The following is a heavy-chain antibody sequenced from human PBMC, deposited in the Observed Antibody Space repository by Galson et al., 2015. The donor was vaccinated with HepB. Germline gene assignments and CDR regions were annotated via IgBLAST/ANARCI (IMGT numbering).Heavy chain of an antibody. D-gene: IGHD3/OR15-3a*01. V-gene: IGHV3-9*01. Sequence: SLRLSCAASGFTFDDYAMHWVRQAPGKGLEWVSGISWNSGSIGYADSVKGRFTISRDNAKNSLYLQMNSLRAEDTALYYCAKDTGMGWLLPPPDAFDIWGQGTMVTVSS. CDR1: GFTFDDYA. J-gene: IGHJ3*02. CDR2: ISWNSGSI. CDR3: AKDTGMGWLLPPPDAFDI.